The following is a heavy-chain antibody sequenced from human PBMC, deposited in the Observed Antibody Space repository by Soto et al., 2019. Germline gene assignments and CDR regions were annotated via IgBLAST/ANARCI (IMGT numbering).Heavy chain of an antibody. D-gene: IGHD6-19*01. CDR1: GGSISSSSYY. Sequence: SETLSLTCTVSGGSISSSSYYWGWIRQPPGKGLEWIGSIYYSGSTYYNPSLKSRVTISVDTSKNQFSLKLSSVTAADTAVYYCARQMAVAGTRWFDPWGQGTLVTVS. J-gene: IGHJ5*02. CDR2: IYYSGST. CDR3: ARQMAVAGTRWFDP. V-gene: IGHV4-39*01.